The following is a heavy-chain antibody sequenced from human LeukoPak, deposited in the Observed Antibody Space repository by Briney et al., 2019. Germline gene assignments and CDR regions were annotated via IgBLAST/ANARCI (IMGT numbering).Heavy chain of an antibody. Sequence: SETLSLTCAVYGGYFSGYYWSWIRQPPGKGLEWIGEINHSGSTNYNPSLKSRVTISVDTSKNQFSLKLSSVTAADTAVYYCARGDYGAHYALDYWGQGTLVTVSS. V-gene: IGHV4-34*01. CDR2: INHSGST. CDR1: GGYFSGYY. D-gene: IGHD4-17*01. CDR3: ARGDYGAHYALDY. J-gene: IGHJ4*02.